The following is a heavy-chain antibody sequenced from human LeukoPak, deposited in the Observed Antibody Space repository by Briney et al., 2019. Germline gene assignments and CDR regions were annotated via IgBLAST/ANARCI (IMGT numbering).Heavy chain of an antibody. CDR3: VKITSSSGGDY. D-gene: IGHD6-19*01. Sequence: GGSLRLSCSASGFTFSSYAMYWVRQAPGKGLEYVSGISSNGGSTYYADSVKGRFTISRDNSKNTLYLQMSSLRAEDTAVYYCVKITSSSGGDYWGQGTLVTVSS. CDR1: GFTFSSYA. CDR2: ISSNGGST. J-gene: IGHJ4*02. V-gene: IGHV3-64D*09.